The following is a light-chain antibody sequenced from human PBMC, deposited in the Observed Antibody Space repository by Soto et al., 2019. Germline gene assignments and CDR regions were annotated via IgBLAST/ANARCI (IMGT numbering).Light chain of an antibody. V-gene: IGLV7-46*01. J-gene: IGLJ3*02. CDR1: TGDVTSGHY. Sequence: QAVVTQEPSLTVSPGGTVTLTCGSSTGDVTSGHYPYWFQQKPGQAPRTLIYDTSSKNSWTPARFSGSILGGKAALTLSGAQPEDETDYDCLLAYGSIRVFGGGTQLTVL. CDR2: DTS. CDR3: LLAYGSIRV.